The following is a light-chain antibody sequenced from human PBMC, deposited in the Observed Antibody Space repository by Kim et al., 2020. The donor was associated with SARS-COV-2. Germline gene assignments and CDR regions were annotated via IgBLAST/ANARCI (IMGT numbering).Light chain of an antibody. CDR3: LLYFNGYRI. CDR2: DTR. V-gene: IGLV7-46*01. J-gene: IGLJ2*01. Sequence: GGTVTRTCGSSSGAVTRAHVPCWCQQKPGQAPRTLIYDTRNNHAWTPARFSGSLLGGNAALTLSGALPEDEAEYYCLLYFNGYRIFGGGTQLTVL. CDR1: SGAVTRAHV.